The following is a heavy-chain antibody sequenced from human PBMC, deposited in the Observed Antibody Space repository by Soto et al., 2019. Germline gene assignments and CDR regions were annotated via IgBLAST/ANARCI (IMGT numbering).Heavy chain of an antibody. Sequence: EVHLVESGGDLVHPGGSLKLSCVASEFIVTNNYMGWVRQAPGKGLEWVTVIYGGGTTYYADSVRGRFILSRDNSKNTLYLQMDSLRAEDTAVYYCGTGYIRGGAHNYYALDVWGRGTTVTVSS. D-gene: IGHD3-9*01. CDR1: EFIVTNNY. CDR2: IYGGGTT. J-gene: IGHJ6*02. V-gene: IGHV3-66*01. CDR3: GTGYIRGGAHNYYALDV.